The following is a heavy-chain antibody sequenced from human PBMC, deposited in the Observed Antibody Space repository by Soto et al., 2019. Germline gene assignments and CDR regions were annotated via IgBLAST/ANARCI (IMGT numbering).Heavy chain of an antibody. D-gene: IGHD6-13*01. J-gene: IGHJ1*01. CDR1: GFTVSRNY. Sequence: GGSLRLSCAASGFTVSRNYMSWVRQAPGKGLEWVSVIYSGGSTHYVDSVKGRFTISRDNSKNTVYLQMNSLRAEDTAVYYCARDSSSWSFQHWGQGTLVTVSS. CDR3: ARDSSSWSFQH. V-gene: IGHV3-53*01. CDR2: IYSGGST.